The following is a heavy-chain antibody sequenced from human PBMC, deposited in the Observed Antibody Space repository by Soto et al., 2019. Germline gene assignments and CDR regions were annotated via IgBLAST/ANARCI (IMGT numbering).Heavy chain of an antibody. CDR1: GFTFSSHC. J-gene: IGHJ4*02. V-gene: IGHV3-74*01. Sequence: XGSLRLTCAASGFTFSSHCMHWVRQAPGKGLVWVSHIGPDGSSTRDADSVQGRFTISRDNARNTLCLQMNSLRDEDTAVYYCARDNNWSYDYWGQGILVTVSS. CDR3: ARDNNWSYDY. D-gene: IGHD1-1*01. CDR2: IGPDGSST.